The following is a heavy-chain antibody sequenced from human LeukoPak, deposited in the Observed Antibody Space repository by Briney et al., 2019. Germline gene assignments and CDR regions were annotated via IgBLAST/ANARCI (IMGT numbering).Heavy chain of an antibody. J-gene: IGHJ6*03. CDR3: ARFLAGTRHFHFYYYMDV. V-gene: IGHV4-34*01. Sequence: PSETLSLTCTVSGGSISSYYWSWIRQPPGKGLEWIGEINHSGSTNYNPSLKSRVTISVDTSKNQFSLKVISVTAADTAVYYCARFLAGTRHFHFYYYMDVWGKGTTVTISS. CDR1: GGSISSYY. D-gene: IGHD3-9*01. CDR2: INHSGST.